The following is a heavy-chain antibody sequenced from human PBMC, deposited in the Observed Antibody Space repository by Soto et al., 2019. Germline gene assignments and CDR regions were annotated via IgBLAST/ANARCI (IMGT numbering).Heavy chain of an antibody. J-gene: IGHJ4*02. CDR3: AKDTEYSSSWYEGGPFDY. CDR2: ISGSGGST. V-gene: IGHV3-23*01. Sequence: GGSLRLSCAASGFTFSSYAMSWVRQAPGKGLEWVSAISGSGGSTYYADPVKGRFTISRDNSKNTLYLQMNSLRAEDTAVYYGAKDTEYSSSWYEGGPFDYWGQGTLVTVSS. D-gene: IGHD6-13*01. CDR1: GFTFSSYA.